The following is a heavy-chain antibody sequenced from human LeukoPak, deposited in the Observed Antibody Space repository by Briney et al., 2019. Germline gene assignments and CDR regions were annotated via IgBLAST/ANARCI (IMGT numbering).Heavy chain of an antibody. D-gene: IGHD5-12*01. CDR2: ISSSSSTI. CDR1: GFTFSSYS. J-gene: IGHJ4*02. Sequence: GGSLRLSCAASGFTFSSYSMNWVRQAPGKWLEWVSYISSSSSTIYYADSVKGRFTISRDNAKNSLYLQMNSLRAEDTAVYYCARDLGNSGYEFDYWGQGTLVTVSS. CDR3: ARDLGNSGYEFDY. V-gene: IGHV3-48*01.